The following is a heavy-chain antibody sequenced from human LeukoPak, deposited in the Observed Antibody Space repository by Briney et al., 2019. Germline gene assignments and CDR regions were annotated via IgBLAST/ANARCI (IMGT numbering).Heavy chain of an antibody. J-gene: IGHJ1*01. CDR3: STNGGLYSSSLYLQH. CDR2: IKSKTDGGTT. CDR1: GFTFTNAW. V-gene: IGHV3-15*01. D-gene: IGHD6-6*01. Sequence: GGSLRLSWAASGFTFTNAWMTWVRQAPGKGLEWVGRIKSKTDGGTTDYAAPVKGRFTISRDDSETTLYLQMNSLKTEDTAVYFCSTNGGLYSSSLYLQHWGQGTLVTVSS.